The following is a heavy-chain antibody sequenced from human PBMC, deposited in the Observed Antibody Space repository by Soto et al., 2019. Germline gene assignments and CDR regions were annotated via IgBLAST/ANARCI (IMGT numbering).Heavy chain of an antibody. CDR2: ITSSSSPI. V-gene: IGHV3-48*01. CDR3: ARDNSSGWFDYYYYGMDV. Sequence: GGSLRLSCAASGFTFSSYSMSWVRQAPGKGLEWVSYITSSSSPIYYADSVRGRFTISRDNAKNSLYLQMNSLRAEDTAVYYCARDNSSGWFDYYYYGMDVWGQGTTVTVSS. D-gene: IGHD6-19*01. J-gene: IGHJ6*02. CDR1: GFTFSSYS.